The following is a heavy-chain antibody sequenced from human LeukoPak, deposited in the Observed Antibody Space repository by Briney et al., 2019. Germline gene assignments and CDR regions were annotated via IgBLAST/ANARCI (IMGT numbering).Heavy chain of an antibody. Sequence: GGSLRLSCAASGFTFSSYAMHWVRQAPGKGLEWVARYDGSNKYCADSVKGRFTVSRDNSKNTLYLQMNSLRAEDTAVYYCAKGKNEYGDYSYMDVWGKGTTVTVSS. V-gene: IGHV3-30*02. CDR1: GFTFSSYA. J-gene: IGHJ6*03. CDR3: AKGKNEYGDYSYMDV. CDR2: YDGSNK. D-gene: IGHD4-17*01.